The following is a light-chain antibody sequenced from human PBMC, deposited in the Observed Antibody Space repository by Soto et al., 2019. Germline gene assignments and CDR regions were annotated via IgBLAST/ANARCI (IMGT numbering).Light chain of an antibody. CDR1: RSDVGGYNY. J-gene: IGLJ2*01. Sequence: QSALTQPPSASGSPGQSVTISCTGTRSDVGGYNYVSWYQQHPGKAPKLMIYEVTKRPSGVPARFSGSKSDNTASLTVSGLQAEDEADYYCSSYAGSNFVVFGGGTKLTVL. CDR2: EVT. V-gene: IGLV2-8*01. CDR3: SSYAGSNFVV.